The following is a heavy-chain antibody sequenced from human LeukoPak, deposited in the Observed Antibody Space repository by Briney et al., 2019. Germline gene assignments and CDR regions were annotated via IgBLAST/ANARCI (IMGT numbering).Heavy chain of an antibody. CDR1: GYTFCSYT. V-gene: IGHV3-21*04. CDR2: ISKCWSYI. J-gene: IGHJ6*02. Sequence: PGGSLRLSCAASGYTFCSYTMKGVRQAPEGGGEWVSSISKCWSYILYGDSVKGRFNIPRDNAKNSLYLQMNSLRGEDTAVYYCARGATYSSSPFFVWGQGTTVTVSS. D-gene: IGHD6-13*01. CDR3: ARGATYSSSPFFV.